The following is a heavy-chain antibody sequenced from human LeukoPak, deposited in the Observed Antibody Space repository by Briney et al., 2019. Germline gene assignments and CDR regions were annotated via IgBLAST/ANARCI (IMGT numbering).Heavy chain of an antibody. Sequence: SETLSLTCAVYGGSFSGYYWSWIRQPPGKGLEWIGEINHSGSTNYNPSLKSRVTISVDTSKNQFSLKLSSVTAADTAVYYCARVGAPSNDDSSGYQVDYWGQGTLVTVSS. CDR3: ARVGAPSNDDSSGYQVDY. J-gene: IGHJ4*02. CDR1: GGSFSGYY. D-gene: IGHD3-22*01. V-gene: IGHV4-34*01. CDR2: INHSGST.